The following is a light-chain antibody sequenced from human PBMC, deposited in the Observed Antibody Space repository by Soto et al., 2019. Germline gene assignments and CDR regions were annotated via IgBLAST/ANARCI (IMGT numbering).Light chain of an antibody. CDR2: AAS. CDR3: QKYNSAPNT. J-gene: IGKJ2*01. Sequence: DVQMTQSPSSLSASVGDRVTITCRASRDISSSLAWYQQKPGKVPKLLIYAASTLHAGVQSRFSGSASGTFLTLTSNSLQPEYVATYYCQKYNSAPNTFGRGTRLEIK. V-gene: IGKV1-27*01. CDR1: RDISSS.